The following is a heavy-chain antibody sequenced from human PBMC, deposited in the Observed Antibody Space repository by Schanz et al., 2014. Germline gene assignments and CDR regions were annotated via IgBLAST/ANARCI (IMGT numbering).Heavy chain of an antibody. Sequence: QVQLVQSGAEVKKPGASVKVSCKVSGYSLNELSMHWVRQAPGRGLEWMGIINPSGGSTSYAQKFQGRVTMTRDTSTSTVNMELSSLRSEDTAVYYCARDGEAAAGCDYWGQGTLVTVSS. V-gene: IGHV1-46*02. D-gene: IGHD6-13*01. CDR3: ARDGEAAAGCDY. J-gene: IGHJ4*02. CDR2: INPSGGST. CDR1: GYSLNELS.